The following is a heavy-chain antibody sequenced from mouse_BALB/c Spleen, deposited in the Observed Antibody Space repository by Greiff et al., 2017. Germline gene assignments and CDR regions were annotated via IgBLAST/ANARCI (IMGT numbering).Heavy chain of an antibody. CDR1: GFTFSSYT. CDR2: ISNGGGST. V-gene: IGHV5-12-2*01. J-gene: IGHJ4*01. Sequence: EVKVVESGGGLVQPGGSLKLSCAASGFTFSSYTMPWVRQTPEKRLEWVAYISNGGGSTYYPDTVKGRFTISRVNAKNTLYLQVSSLMSEVTAMYSCASLRDRSLLTMDYWGGGTSVTVSS. CDR3: ASLRDRSLLTMDY. D-gene: IGHD1-2*01.